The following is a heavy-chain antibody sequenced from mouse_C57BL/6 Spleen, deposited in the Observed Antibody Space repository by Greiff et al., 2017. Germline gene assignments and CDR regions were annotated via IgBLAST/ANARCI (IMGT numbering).Heavy chain of an antibody. Sequence: VQLQQPGAELVKPGASVKMSCKASGYTFTSYWMNWVKQRPGRGLEWIGRIDPNSGDTKYNEKFKGKATLTVDKASSTAYMQLSSLTSEDSAVYVCASASDGSYCCGAGGWGTGTTVTVSS. J-gene: IGHJ1*03. CDR2: IDPNSGDT. V-gene: IGHV1-62-3*01. D-gene: IGHD1-1*02. CDR1: GYTFTSYW. CDR3: ASASDGSYCCGAGG.